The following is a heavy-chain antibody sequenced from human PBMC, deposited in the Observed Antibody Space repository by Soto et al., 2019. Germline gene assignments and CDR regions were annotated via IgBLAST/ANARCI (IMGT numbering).Heavy chain of an antibody. CDR3: AKDNPDMTTVTTGFDY. CDR1: GFTFSSYA. V-gene: IGHV3-23*01. J-gene: IGHJ4*02. D-gene: IGHD4-17*01. Sequence: GGSLRLSCAASGFTFSSYAMSWVRQAPGKGLEWVSAISGSGGSTYYADSVKGRFTISRDNSKNTLYLQMNSLRAEDTAVYYCAKDNPDMTTVTTGFDYWGQGTLVTVSS. CDR2: ISGSGGST.